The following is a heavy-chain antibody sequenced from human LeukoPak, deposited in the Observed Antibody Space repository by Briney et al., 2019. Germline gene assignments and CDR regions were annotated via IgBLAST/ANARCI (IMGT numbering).Heavy chain of an antibody. CDR1: GFTFSSFS. D-gene: IGHD6-13*01. Sequence: PGGSLRLSCAASGFTFSSFSMNWVRQAPGKGLEWVSSISGSSSYIYYADSVKGRFTISRDNAKNSLYLQMNSLIAEDTAVYYCARDPSGVATAVNWFEPWGQGTLVTVSS. CDR3: ARDPSGVATAVNWFEP. J-gene: IGHJ5*02. V-gene: IGHV3-21*01. CDR2: ISGSSSYI.